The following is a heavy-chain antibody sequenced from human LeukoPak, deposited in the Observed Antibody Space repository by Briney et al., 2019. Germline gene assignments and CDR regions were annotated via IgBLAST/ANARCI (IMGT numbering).Heavy chain of an antibody. V-gene: IGHV4-38-2*02. CDR2: IYHSGST. J-gene: IGHJ4*02. CDR3: ARASGYYDILTGYYTDEGLDY. CDR1: GYSISSGYY. Sequence: PSETLSLTCTVSGYSISSGYYWGWIRQPPGKGLEWIGSIYHSGSTYYNPSLKSRVTISVDRSKNQFSLKLSSVTAADTAVYYCARASGYYDILTGYYTDEGLDYWGQGTLVTVSS. D-gene: IGHD3-9*01.